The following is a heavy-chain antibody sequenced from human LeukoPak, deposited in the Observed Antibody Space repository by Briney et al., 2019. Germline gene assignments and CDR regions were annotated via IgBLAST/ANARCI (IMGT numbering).Heavy chain of an antibody. D-gene: IGHD6-19*01. Sequence: ASVKVSCTVSGYTLTELSMHWVRQAPGKGLEWMGGFDPEDGETIYAQKFQGTVTITRDTSASTAYMELSSLRSEDTAVYYCARDSGAVAFDYWGQGTLVTVSS. CDR2: FDPEDGET. V-gene: IGHV1-24*01. CDR1: GYTLTELS. J-gene: IGHJ4*02. CDR3: ARDSGAVAFDY.